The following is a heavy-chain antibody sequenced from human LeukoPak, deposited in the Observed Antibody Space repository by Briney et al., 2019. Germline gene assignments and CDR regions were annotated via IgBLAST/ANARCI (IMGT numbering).Heavy chain of an antibody. Sequence: SGTLSLTCSVSGVSVTSHYWSWIRQPPGKGLEWIGNIYYTGDTGYNPSLHSRVTMSMDTSKNQFSLYLSFMTAADTAVYYCATKPVVPASQGHYFDRWGQGTLVTVSS. V-gene: IGHV4-59*02. D-gene: IGHD2-21*01. CDR2: IYYTGDT. J-gene: IGHJ5*02. CDR3: ATKPVVPASQGHYFDR. CDR1: GVSVTSHY.